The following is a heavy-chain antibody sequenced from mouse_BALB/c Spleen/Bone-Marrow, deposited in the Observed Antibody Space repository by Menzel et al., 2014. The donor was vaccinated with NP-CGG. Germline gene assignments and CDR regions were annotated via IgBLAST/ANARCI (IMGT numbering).Heavy chain of an antibody. CDR3: TRDSDGYYPYTLDN. CDR1: GYTFXDYE. D-gene: IGHD2-3*01. CDR2: IHPRSGGT. J-gene: IGHJ4*01. Sequence: QVQLQQPGAELVRPGASVKLSCKALGYTFXDYEIHWVKQTPVHGLEWIGAIHPRSGGTAYNQKFKGKATLTADKSSSIAYMELSSLTSEDSAVYYCTRDSDGYYPYTLDNWGQGTSVTVSS. V-gene: IGHV1-15*01.